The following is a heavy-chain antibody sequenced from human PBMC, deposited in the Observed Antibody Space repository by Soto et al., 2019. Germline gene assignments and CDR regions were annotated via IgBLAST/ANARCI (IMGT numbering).Heavy chain of an antibody. CDR1: GFTFSSYS. Sequence: GSLRLSCAASGFTFSSYSMNWVRQAPGKGLEWVSSISSSSSYIYYADSVKGRFTISRDNAKNSLYLQMNSLRAEDTAVYYCARSGYGSDTFDYWGQGTLVTVSS. J-gene: IGHJ4*02. V-gene: IGHV3-21*01. D-gene: IGHD3-10*01. CDR3: ARSGYGSDTFDY. CDR2: ISSSSSYI.